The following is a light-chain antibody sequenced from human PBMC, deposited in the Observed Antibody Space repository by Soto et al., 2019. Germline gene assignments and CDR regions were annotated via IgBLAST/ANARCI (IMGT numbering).Light chain of an antibody. Sequence: EIVMTQSPATLSVSPGERATLSCRASQSVSSNLAWYQQKPGQSPRLLIYGASTRATGVPARFSGSGSGTELTLTISSLQSEDFAVYYCQQYNNWPPYTFGQGTNLEI. CDR2: GAS. V-gene: IGKV3-15*01. CDR3: QQYNNWPPYT. CDR1: QSVSSN. J-gene: IGKJ2*01.